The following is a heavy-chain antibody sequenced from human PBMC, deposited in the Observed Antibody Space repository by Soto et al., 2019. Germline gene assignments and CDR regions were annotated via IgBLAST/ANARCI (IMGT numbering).Heavy chain of an antibody. J-gene: IGHJ6*02. V-gene: IGHV4-4*02. CDR1: GGSISSSNW. Sequence: QVQLQESGPGLVKPSGTLSLTCAVSGGSISSSNWWSWVRRPPGKWLECIGEIFHNGNTYSNPSLTGRVTMSVDKSKNQFSLNLNAVTAADTAVYYCASRTYAMDVWGQGPTVTVSS. CDR3: ASRTYAMDV. CDR2: IFHNGNT.